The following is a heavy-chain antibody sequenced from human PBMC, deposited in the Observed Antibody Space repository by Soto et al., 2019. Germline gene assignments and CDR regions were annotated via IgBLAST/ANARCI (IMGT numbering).Heavy chain of an antibody. V-gene: IGHV3-48*03. CDR3: ARRGSR. CDR2: IHPGGQTI. Sequence: EVQLVESGGGLVQPGGSLRLSCAASGFTFSSSEMYWVRQAPGKGLEWISYIHPGGQTIFYAESVKGRFTISRDNAKHSVYLQMNSLRADDTAVYYCARRGSRWGRGTKVTVS. D-gene: IGHD2-15*01. J-gene: IGHJ3*01. CDR1: GFTFSSSE.